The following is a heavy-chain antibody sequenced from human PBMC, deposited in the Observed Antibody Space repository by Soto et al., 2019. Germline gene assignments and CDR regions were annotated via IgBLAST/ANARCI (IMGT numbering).Heavy chain of an antibody. CDR3: ARGRYGDY. Sequence: QVHLVQSGAEVKKPGASVKVSCQGSGYAFTTYGITWVRQAPGQGLEWMGWISAHNGNTNYPQKLQGRDTVTRDTSTSTAYMELRSLRYDDTAVYYCARGRYGDYWGQGALVTVSS. D-gene: IGHD1-1*01. J-gene: IGHJ4*02. V-gene: IGHV1-18*01. CDR2: ISAHNGNT. CDR1: GYAFTTYG.